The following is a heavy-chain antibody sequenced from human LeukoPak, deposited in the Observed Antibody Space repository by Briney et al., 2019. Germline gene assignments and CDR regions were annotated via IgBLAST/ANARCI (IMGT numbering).Heavy chain of an antibody. CDR1: GXSISSYY. CDR3: ARSGSGWYRGLFDY. J-gene: IGHJ4*02. V-gene: IGHV4-59*08. D-gene: IGHD6-19*01. CDR2: VFYSGST. Sequence: SETLSLTCTVSGXSISSYYWNWIRQPPGKGLEWIGYVFYSGSTNYNPSLKSRVTISVDTSKNNFSLKLSSVTAADTAVYYCARSGSGWYRGLFDYWGQGNLVTVSS.